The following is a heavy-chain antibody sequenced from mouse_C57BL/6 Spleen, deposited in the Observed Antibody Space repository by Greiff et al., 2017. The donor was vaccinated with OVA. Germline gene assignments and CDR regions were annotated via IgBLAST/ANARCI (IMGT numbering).Heavy chain of an antibody. D-gene: IGHD2-12*01. V-gene: IGHV5-17*01. CDR1: GFTFSDYG. CDR2: ISSGSSTI. Sequence: EVQLQQSGGGLVKPGGSLKLSCAASGFTFSDYGMHWVRQAPEKGLEWVAYISSGSSTIYYADTVKGRFTISRDNAKNTLFLQMTSLRSEDTAMYYCARDTTPNYYAMDYWGQGTSVTVSS. J-gene: IGHJ4*01. CDR3: ARDTTPNYYAMDY.